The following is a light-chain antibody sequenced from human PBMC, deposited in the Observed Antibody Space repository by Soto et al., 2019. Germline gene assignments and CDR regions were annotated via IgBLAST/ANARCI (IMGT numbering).Light chain of an antibody. CDR2: DVS. V-gene: IGLV2-11*01. CDR3: CSYAGNSLWV. CDR1: SSGVGGYNY. Sequence: QSALTQPRSVSGSPGQSVTISCTGTSSGVGGYNYVSWYQQHPGKAPKLVIYDVSKRPSGVPDRFSGSKSGNTASLTISGLQAEDEADHYCCSYAGNSLWVFGGGTKLIVL. J-gene: IGLJ3*02.